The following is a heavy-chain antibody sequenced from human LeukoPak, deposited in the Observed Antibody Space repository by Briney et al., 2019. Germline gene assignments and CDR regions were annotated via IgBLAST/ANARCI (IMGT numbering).Heavy chain of an antibody. Sequence: GGSLRLSCVASGFTFFDYAIAWVRQAPGKGPAWVSGISGSGRAAYYADSVRGRFSISSDNSKNTVYMQMNRLRADDTAVYYCAKPYPSTGTTVASWFDPWGQGTLVTVSS. J-gene: IGHJ5*02. CDR2: ISGSGRAA. CDR3: AKPYPSTGTTVASWFDP. D-gene: IGHD1-7*01. CDR1: GFTFFDYA. V-gene: IGHV3-23*01.